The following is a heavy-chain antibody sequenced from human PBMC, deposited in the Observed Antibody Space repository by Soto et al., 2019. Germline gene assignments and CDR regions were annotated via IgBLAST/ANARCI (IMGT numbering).Heavy chain of an antibody. CDR3: ARDGGHYGDNDY. V-gene: IGHV4-59*01. CDR2: IDYSGTT. D-gene: IGHD4-17*01. Sequence: KLSETLSLTCAVSGGSISTYCWSWIRQPPGKGLEWIGYIDYSGTTNYNPSLASRVTMSVDTSKNQFSLNLSSVTAADTAVYYCARDGGHYGDNDYWGQGTLVTVSS. CDR1: GGSISTYC. J-gene: IGHJ4*02.